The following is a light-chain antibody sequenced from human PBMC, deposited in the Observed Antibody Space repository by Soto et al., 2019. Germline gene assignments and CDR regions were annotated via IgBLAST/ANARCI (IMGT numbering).Light chain of an antibody. CDR1: QTITNY. Sequence: DIQMTQSPSFLSASVEYRATIACRASQTITNYLNWYQQQAGKAPKLLIYATDTLQSGVPSRFSGSGSGTDYTLTIRSLQPEDFATYYCQQNYNTPQTFGQGTKVDIK. J-gene: IGKJ1*01. CDR3: QQNYNTPQT. V-gene: IGKV1-39*01. CDR2: ATD.